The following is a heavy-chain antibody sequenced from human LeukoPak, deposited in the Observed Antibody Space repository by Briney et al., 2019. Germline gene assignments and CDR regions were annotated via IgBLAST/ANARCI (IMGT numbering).Heavy chain of an antibody. CDR2: IRYDRSNK. J-gene: IGHJ4*02. V-gene: IGHV3-30*02. Sequence: GESPRLSCAASGFTFSTYGMHWVRQAPGKGLEWVAFIRYDRSNKYYADSVKGRFTIPRDNSKNTLYVQMNSLRAEDTAVYYCAKGYGDLNIDYWGQGTLVTVSS. CDR1: GFTFSTYG. CDR3: AKGYGDLNIDY. D-gene: IGHD4-17*01.